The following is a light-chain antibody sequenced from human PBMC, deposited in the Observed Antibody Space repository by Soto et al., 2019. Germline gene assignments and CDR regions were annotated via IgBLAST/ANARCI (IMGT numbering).Light chain of an antibody. V-gene: IGKV3-20*01. Sequence: EIVLTQSPGTLSLSPGERATLSCRASQSVSRNYLAWYQQKPGQAPRLLIYGASSRATGIPDRFSGSGSGTDFTLTISRLEPEDFAVYYCQQYGSSVTYTFCQGNNLEI. CDR3: QQYGSSVTYT. J-gene: IGKJ2*01. CDR2: GAS. CDR1: QSVSRNY.